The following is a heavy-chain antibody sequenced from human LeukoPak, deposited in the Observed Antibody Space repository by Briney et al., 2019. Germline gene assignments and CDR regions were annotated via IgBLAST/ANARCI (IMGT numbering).Heavy chain of an antibody. J-gene: IGHJ6*02. Sequence: PGRSLRLSCAASGFTFSSYGMHWVRQAPGKGLEWVAVISCDGSNKYYADSVKGRFTISRDNSKNTLYLQMNSLRAEDTAVYYCASGATVTVPYYYYYGMDVWGQGTTVTVSS. CDR3: ASGATVTVPYYYYYGMDV. V-gene: IGHV3-30*03. CDR2: ISCDGSNK. D-gene: IGHD4-11*01. CDR1: GFTFSSYG.